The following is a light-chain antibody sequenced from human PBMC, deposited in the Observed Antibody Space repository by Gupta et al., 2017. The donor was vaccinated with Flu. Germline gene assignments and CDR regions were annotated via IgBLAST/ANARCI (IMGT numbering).Light chain of an antibody. V-gene: IGLV2-11*01. CDR1: SSDVGAYDY. J-gene: IGLJ1*01. CDR3: FSYAGSYTYV. Sequence: QSALAQPRSVSGSPRQTVTISCTGTSSDVGAYDYISWYQQYPLKAPKLIIYGVNERTSGVPDRFSGSKSGNTASLTISGLQAEDEADYYCFSYAGSYTYVFGTGTRLTVL. CDR2: GVN.